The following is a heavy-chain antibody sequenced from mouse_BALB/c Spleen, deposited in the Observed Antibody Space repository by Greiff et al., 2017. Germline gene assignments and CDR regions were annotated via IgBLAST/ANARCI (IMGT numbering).Heavy chain of an antibody. Sequence: EVKLQESGPELVKPGASVKIPCKASGYTFTDYNMDWVKQSHGKSLEWIGDINPNNGGTIYNQKFKGKATLTVDKSSSTAYMELRSLTSEDTAVYYCARSPYYYGSSHWFAYWGQGTLVTVSA. J-gene: IGHJ3*01. CDR1: GYTFTDYN. D-gene: IGHD1-1*01. CDR3: ARSPYYYGSSHWFAY. V-gene: IGHV1-18*01. CDR2: INPNNGGT.